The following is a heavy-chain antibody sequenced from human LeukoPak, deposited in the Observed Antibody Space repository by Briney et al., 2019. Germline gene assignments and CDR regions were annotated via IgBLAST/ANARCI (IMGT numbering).Heavy chain of an antibody. D-gene: IGHD3-10*01. CDR3: AKDKAYGARLNQIMVREISGPPDY. V-gene: IGHV3-11*01. J-gene: IGHJ4*02. Sequence: GGSLRLSCAASGFTFSDYYMSWIRQAPGKGLEWVSYINSSGTITYYADSVKGRFTISRDNSKNTLYLQMNSLRAEDTAEYYRAKDKAYGARLNQIMVREISGPPDYWGQGTLVTVSS. CDR1: GFTFSDYY. CDR2: INSSGTIT.